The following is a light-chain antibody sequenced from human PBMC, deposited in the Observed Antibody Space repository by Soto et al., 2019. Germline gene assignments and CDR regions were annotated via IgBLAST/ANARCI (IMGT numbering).Light chain of an antibody. CDR2: DAS. V-gene: IGKV1-27*01. CDR1: QGISIY. Sequence: DIQMTQSPSSLSASVGDRVTITCRARQGISIYLAWYQQKPGKVPKLLIYDASTLQSGVPSRFSGSGSGTDFTLTISGLQPEDVATYYCQKYNGAPLTFGGGTKVEIK. J-gene: IGKJ4*01. CDR3: QKYNGAPLT.